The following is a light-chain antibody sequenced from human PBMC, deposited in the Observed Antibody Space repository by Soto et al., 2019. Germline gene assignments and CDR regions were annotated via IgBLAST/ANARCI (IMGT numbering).Light chain of an antibody. J-gene: IGLJ1*01. Sequence: QSALTQPASVSGSPGQSTNISCTGTSSDIGGYNYVSWYQQLPGEAPKLIIYDVSDRPSGVSTRFSGSKSGNTASLTISGLQAEDEGDYYCSSFTSRHTYVFGTGTKLTVL. CDR1: SSDIGGYNY. V-gene: IGLV2-14*01. CDR3: SSFTSRHTYV. CDR2: DVS.